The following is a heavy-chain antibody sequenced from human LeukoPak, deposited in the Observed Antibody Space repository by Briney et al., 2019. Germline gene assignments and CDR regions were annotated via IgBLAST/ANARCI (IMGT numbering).Heavy chain of an antibody. J-gene: IGHJ4*02. CDR3: ARQSSGCYDF. Sequence: SETLSLTCTVSGGSVSSGSYYWSWIRQPPGKGLELIAYIYYTGSTNYNPSLKSRVTISVDTSRNQFSLKLRSVTAADTAVYYCARQSSGCYDFWGQGTLVTVSS. D-gene: IGHD6-19*01. V-gene: IGHV4-61*01. CDR1: GGSVSSGSYY. CDR2: IYYTGST.